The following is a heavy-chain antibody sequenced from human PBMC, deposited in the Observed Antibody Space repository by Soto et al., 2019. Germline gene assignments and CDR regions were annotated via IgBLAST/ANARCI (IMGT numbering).Heavy chain of an antibody. V-gene: IGHV4-31*03. CDR1: GGSIRSGDYY. CDR2: IYYSGRT. CDR3: ARWWSGSRQGFDP. J-gene: IGHJ5*02. D-gene: IGHD3-3*01. Sequence: QVQLQESGPGLVKPSQTLSLTCTVSGGSIRSGDYYWSWIRQHPGKGLEWMGYIYYSGRTYYKPSLKSRVTISVDTSKNKFTLKLSSVTAADTAVYYCARWWSGSRQGFDPWGQGTLVTVSS.